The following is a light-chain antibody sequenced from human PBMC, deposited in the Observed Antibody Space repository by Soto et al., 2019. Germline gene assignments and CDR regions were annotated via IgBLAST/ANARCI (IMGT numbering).Light chain of an antibody. CDR3: QQRGKWPST. J-gene: IGKJ2*02. V-gene: IGKV3-11*01. Sequence: EIVLTQSPATLSLSPGERATLSCRASQSVSSYLAWYQQKPGQAPRLLIYDASNRATGIPARFSGSGSGTEFTLTISSLEPEDFAVYYCQQRGKWPSTLGPVTK. CDR2: DAS. CDR1: QSVSSY.